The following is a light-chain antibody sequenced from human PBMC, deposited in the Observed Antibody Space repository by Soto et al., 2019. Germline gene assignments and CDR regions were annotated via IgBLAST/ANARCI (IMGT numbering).Light chain of an antibody. CDR2: GAS. CDR1: QSVSSY. J-gene: IGKJ4*01. CDR3: QQYSKWPLT. V-gene: IGKV3-15*01. Sequence: EIVMTQSPATLSVSPGARVTLSCGASQSVSSYLAWYQQKPGQAPRLLIYGASTGATGIPARFSGSGSGTEFILTISSLQSEDFAVYYCQQYSKWPLTFGGGTKVDIK.